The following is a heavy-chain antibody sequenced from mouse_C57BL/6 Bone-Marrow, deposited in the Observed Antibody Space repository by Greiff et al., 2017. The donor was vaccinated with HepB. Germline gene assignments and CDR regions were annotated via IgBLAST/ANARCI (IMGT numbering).Heavy chain of an antibody. V-gene: IGHV5-6*01. D-gene: IGHD2-2*01. J-gene: IGHJ2*01. CDR1: GFTFSSYG. Sequence: EVQGVESGGDLVKPGGSLKLSCAASGFTFSSYGMSWVRQTPDKRLEWVATISSGGSYTYYPDSVKGRFTISRDNAKNTLYLQMSSLKSEDTAMYYCARIYYGYDEDYFDYWGQGTTLTVSS. CDR2: ISSGGSYT. CDR3: ARIYYGYDEDYFDY.